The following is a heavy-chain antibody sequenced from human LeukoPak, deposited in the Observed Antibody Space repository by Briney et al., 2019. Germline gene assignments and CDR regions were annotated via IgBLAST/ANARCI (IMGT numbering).Heavy chain of an antibody. V-gene: IGHV4-34*01. J-gene: IGHJ6*02. CDR2: INHSGST. CDR1: GGSFSGYY. D-gene: IGHD2-15*01. Sequence: SETLSLTCAVYGGSFSGYYWSWIRQPPGKGLEWIGEINHSGSTNYNPSLKSRVTISVDTSKNQFSLKLSSVTAADTAVYYCARGPCSGGSCYSGRYYYGMDVWGQGTTVTVSS. CDR3: ARGPCSGGSCYSGRYYYGMDV.